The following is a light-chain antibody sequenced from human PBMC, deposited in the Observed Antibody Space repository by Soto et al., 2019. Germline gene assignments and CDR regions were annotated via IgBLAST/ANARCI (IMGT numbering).Light chain of an antibody. CDR3: CSYAGTSIFYV. Sequence: QSVLTQPASVSGSPVQSITISCTGTSSDVGSYNLVSWYQQHPGKAPKLMIYEGSKRPSGVSNRFSGSKSGNTASLTVSGLQAEDEADYYCCSYAGTSIFYVFGSGTKLTVL. V-gene: IGLV2-23*01. CDR2: EGS. CDR1: SSDVGSYNL. J-gene: IGLJ1*01.